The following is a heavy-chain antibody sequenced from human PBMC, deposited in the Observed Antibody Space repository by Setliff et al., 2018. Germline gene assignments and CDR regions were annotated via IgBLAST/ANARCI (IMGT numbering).Heavy chain of an antibody. V-gene: IGHV4-4*09. D-gene: IGHD3-9*01. Sequence: ETLSLTCRVSGGSVSTFYWTWTRQPPGKGLEWIGYIFTSGSTQYNPSLKSRATISRDTSSNQFSLKLFSVTAADTAVYYCAHSTTFDLHHDYWGQGALVTVSS. J-gene: IGHJ4*02. CDR2: IFTSGST. CDR1: GGSVSTFY. CDR3: AHSTTFDLHHDY.